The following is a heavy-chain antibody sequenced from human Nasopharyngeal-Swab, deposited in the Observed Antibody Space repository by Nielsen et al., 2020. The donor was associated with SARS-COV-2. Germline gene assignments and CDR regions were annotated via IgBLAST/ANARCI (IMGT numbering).Heavy chain of an antibody. CDR1: GGSISSYY. J-gene: IGHJ3*02. V-gene: IGHV4-59*01. CDR3: ARGGGLGYYDFWSGYSQTSDAFDI. Sequence: SETLSLTCTVSGGSISSYYWSWIRQPPGKGREWIGYIDYSGSTNYNPSLKSRVTISVDMSKNQFSLKLGSVTAADTAVYYCARGGGLGYYDFWSGYSQTSDAFDIWGQGTMVTVSS. CDR2: IDYSGST. D-gene: IGHD3-3*01.